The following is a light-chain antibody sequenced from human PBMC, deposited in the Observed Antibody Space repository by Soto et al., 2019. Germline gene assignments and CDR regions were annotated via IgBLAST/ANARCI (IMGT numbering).Light chain of an antibody. V-gene: IGLV2-23*02. CDR3: CARL. CDR2: EVA. Sequence: QSALTQPASVSGSPGPWITISCTGTSTDPATYDLVSWYQQHPGKAPQLIIYEVAKRPSGVSARFSGSQSGDTASLTISGLQAADEAYYYCCARLFGGGTKLTVL. J-gene: IGLJ2*01. CDR1: STDPATYDL.